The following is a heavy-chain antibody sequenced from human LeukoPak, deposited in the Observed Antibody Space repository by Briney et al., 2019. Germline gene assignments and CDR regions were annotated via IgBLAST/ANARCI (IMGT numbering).Heavy chain of an antibody. CDR3: AREDNVWNLLYNYYMDV. V-gene: IGHV3-11*01. D-gene: IGHD1-1*01. J-gene: IGHJ6*03. CDR2: IDVRGDTI. CDR1: GFTFSDYY. Sequence: GGSLRLSCAASGFTFSDYYMTWIRQAPGQGLEWVAYIDVRGDTILYADSVKGRFTISRDSAKNSLYLQMNSLRAEDTAVYYCAREDNVWNLLYNYYMDVWGKGTTVTVSS.